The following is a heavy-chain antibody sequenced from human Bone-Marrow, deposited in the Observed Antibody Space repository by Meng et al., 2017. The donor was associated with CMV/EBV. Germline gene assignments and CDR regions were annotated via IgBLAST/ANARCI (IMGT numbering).Heavy chain of an antibody. CDR1: GYTFTSYY. V-gene: IGHV1-46*01. J-gene: IGHJ4*02. CDR3: ARAVPATPGDD. D-gene: IGHD3-10*01. CDR2: INPSGGST. Sequence: ASVKVSCKASGYTFTSYYMHWVRQAPGQGLEWMGIINPSGGSTTYAQKFQGRVTLTRDTSASTVYMELSSLRSEDTAVYYCARAVPATPGDDWGQGTLVTVSS.